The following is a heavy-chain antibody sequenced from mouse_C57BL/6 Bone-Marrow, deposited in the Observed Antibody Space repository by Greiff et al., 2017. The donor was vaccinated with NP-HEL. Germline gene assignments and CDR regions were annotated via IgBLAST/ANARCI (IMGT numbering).Heavy chain of an antibody. V-gene: IGHV1-39*01. CDR3: ERGTTVVRYYAMDY. Sequence: EVQLQQSGPELVKPGASVKISCKASGYSFTDYNMNWVKQSNGKSLEWIGVISPNYGTTSYNQKFKGKATLTVDQSSSTAYMQRNSLTSEDSAVYYCERGTTVVRYYAMDYWGQGTSVTVSS. D-gene: IGHD1-1*01. J-gene: IGHJ4*01. CDR2: ISPNYGTT. CDR1: GYSFTDYN.